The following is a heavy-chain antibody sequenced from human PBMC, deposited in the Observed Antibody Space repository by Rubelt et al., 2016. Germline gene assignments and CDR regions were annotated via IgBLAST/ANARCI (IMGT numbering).Heavy chain of an antibody. CDR1: GFSFSDYS. Sequence: EVQLVESGGGLVQPGGSLGLSCAASGFSFSDYSMNWVRQAPGKGLEWVSAISGSGGSTYYADSVKGRFTISRDNSKNTLYLKRNSLGSEDTAVYYCARHRYDFWSGFLSGYWGQGTLVTVSS. CDR3: ARHRYDFWSGFLSGY. CDR2: ISGSGGST. J-gene: IGHJ4*02. V-gene: IGHV3-23*04. D-gene: IGHD3-3*01.